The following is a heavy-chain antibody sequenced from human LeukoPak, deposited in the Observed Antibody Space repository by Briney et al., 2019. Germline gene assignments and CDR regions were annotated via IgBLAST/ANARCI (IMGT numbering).Heavy chain of an antibody. Sequence: GGSLRLSCAASGFTFSSYAMHWVRQAPGKGLEWVAVISYDGSNKYYADSVKGRFTISRDNSKNTLYLQMNSLRAEDTAVYYCAKGSRSIAVDNLCDYWGQGTLVTVSS. J-gene: IGHJ4*02. V-gene: IGHV3-30-3*01. D-gene: IGHD6-6*01. CDR3: AKGSRSIAVDNLCDY. CDR1: GFTFSSYA. CDR2: ISYDGSNK.